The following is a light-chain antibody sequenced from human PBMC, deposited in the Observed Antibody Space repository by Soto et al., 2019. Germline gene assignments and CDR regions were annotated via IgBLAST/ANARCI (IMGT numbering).Light chain of an antibody. J-gene: IGKJ5*01. CDR1: QRVSSY. CDR2: DAS. V-gene: IGKV3-11*01. CDR3: QQRSNWPPIT. Sequence: EIVLTQSPATLSLSPGERATLSCRASQRVSSYLAWYQQKPGQAPRLLIYDASNRATGIPARFSGSGSGTDFTLTISSLEPDDFAVYYCQQRSNWPPITFGQGTRLEIK.